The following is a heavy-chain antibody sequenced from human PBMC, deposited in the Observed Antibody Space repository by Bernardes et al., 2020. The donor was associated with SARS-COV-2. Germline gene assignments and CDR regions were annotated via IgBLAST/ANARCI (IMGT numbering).Heavy chain of an antibody. Sequence: SETLSLTCTVSGDSMSSRRYYWGWIRQPPGKGLEWIGSISYSGSTNYNPSLKSRVTISVDTSKQQFSLKLSSVTAADTAVYFCARIDDVTGRDYWGQGTLVTVSS. V-gene: IGHV4-39*01. CDR2: ISYSGST. CDR3: ARIDDVTGRDY. J-gene: IGHJ4*02. CDR1: GDSMSSRRYY. D-gene: IGHD3-9*01.